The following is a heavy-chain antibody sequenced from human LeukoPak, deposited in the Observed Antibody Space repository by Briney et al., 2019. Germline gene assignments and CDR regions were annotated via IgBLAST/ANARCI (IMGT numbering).Heavy chain of an antibody. D-gene: IGHD2-2*01. CDR2: ISAYNGNT. J-gene: IGHJ6*03. V-gene: IGHV1-18*01. CDR1: GYTFTSYG. Sequence: GASVKVSCKASGYTFTSYGISWVRQAPGQGLEWMGWISAYNGNTNYAQKLQGRVTMTTDTSTSTAYMELRSLRSDDTAVYYCARDPLHCSSTSCYEFGYMDVWGKGTTVTVSS. CDR3: ARDPLHCSSTSCYEFGYMDV.